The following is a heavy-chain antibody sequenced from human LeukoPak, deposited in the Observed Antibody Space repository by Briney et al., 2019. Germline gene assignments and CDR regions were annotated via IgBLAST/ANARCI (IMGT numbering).Heavy chain of an antibody. V-gene: IGHV4-39*07. J-gene: IGHJ4*02. CDR3: ARGYSKWLVLRYFDY. D-gene: IGHD6-19*01. CDR2: MYSSGST. CDR1: GGSISNSSYY. Sequence: SETLSLTCTVSGGSISNSSYYWGWIRQPPGKGLEWIGSMYSSGSTYYNPSLKSRVTISVDMSKNQFSLKLSSVTAADTAVYYCARGYSKWLVLRYFDYWGQGTLVTVSS.